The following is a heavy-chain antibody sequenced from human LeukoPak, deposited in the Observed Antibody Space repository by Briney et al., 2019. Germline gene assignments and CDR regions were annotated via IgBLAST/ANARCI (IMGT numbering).Heavy chain of an antibody. Sequence: SETLSLTCNVSGGSMSNIYYWGWIRQPPGKGLEWIGEINYSGTTNHNPSLKSRVTIVVDTSKNQFSLKLTSVTAADTAVYYCARHSGRSGAPFRTWGQGTLVTVSS. V-gene: IGHV4-39*01. D-gene: IGHD1-14*01. CDR3: ARHSGRSGAPFRT. CDR1: GGSMSNIYY. CDR2: INYSGTT. J-gene: IGHJ5*02.